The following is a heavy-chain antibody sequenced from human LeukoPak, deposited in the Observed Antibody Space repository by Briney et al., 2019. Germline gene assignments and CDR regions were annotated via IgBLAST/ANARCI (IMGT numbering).Heavy chain of an antibody. CDR3: ARDGTAAGLYFDL. Sequence: GGSLRLSCEVSGFTFTDYWMNWVRQAPGKGPEWVASIRQDGSEKTYVDSVEGRFTISRDNTKNSLSLQLNGLRAEDTAVHYCARDGTAAGLYFDLWGQGTLVTVSS. CDR2: IRQDGSEK. J-gene: IGHJ4*01. CDR1: GFTFTDYW. D-gene: IGHD6-13*01. V-gene: IGHV3-7*01.